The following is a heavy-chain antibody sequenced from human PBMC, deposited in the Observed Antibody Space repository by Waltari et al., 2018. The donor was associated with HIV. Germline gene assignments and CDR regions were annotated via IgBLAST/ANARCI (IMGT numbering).Heavy chain of an antibody. Sequence: QAPGKGLEWVANIKEDGSEKYYVDSVKGRFTISRDNAKNSLYLQMNSLRAEDTAVYYCARGLSPFDILTGVGKVDYWGQGTLVTVSS. CDR3: ARGLSPFDILTGVGKVDY. D-gene: IGHD3-9*01. CDR2: IKEDGSEK. V-gene: IGHV3-7*01. J-gene: IGHJ4*02.